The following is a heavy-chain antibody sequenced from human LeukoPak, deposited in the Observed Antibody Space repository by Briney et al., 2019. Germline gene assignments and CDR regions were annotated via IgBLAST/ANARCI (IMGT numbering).Heavy chain of an antibody. V-gene: IGHV3-30*02. Sequence: GGSLRLSCAASGFTFSSYGMHWVRQAPGKGLEWVAFIRYDGGNKYYADSVKGRFTISRDNSKSTLYLQMNSLRAEDTAVYYCAKDSVDRYSSYNLGYWGQGTLGTVSS. CDR2: IRYDGGNK. D-gene: IGHD6-13*01. J-gene: IGHJ4*02. CDR3: AKDSVDRYSSYNLGY. CDR1: GFTFSSYG.